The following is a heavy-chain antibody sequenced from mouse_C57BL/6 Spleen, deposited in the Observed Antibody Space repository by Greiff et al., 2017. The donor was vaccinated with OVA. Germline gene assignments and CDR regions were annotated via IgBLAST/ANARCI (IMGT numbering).Heavy chain of an antibody. Sequence: VQLQQSGPVLVKPGASVKMSCKASGYTFTDYYMNWVKQSHGKSLEWIGVINPYNGGTSYNQKFKGKATLTVDKSSSTAYMELNSLTSEDSAVYYGAREYYGSSYYFDNWGQGTTLTVSS. V-gene: IGHV1-19*01. J-gene: IGHJ2*01. CDR3: AREYYGSSYYFDN. CDR2: INPYNGGT. CDR1: GYTFTDYY. D-gene: IGHD1-1*01.